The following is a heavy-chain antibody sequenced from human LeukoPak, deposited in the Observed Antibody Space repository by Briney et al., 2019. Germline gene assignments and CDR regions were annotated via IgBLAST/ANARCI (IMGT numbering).Heavy chain of an antibody. CDR2: IWYDGSNK. J-gene: IGHJ4*02. D-gene: IGHD1-26*01. CDR1: GFTFSSYG. Sequence: AGGSLRLSCAASGFTFSSYGMHWVRQAPGKGLEWVAVIWYDGSNKYYADSVKGRFTISRDNSKNTLYLQMNSLRAEDTAVYYCARGFSGSYRTFDYWGQGTLDPVSS. V-gene: IGHV3-33*01. CDR3: ARGFSGSYRTFDY.